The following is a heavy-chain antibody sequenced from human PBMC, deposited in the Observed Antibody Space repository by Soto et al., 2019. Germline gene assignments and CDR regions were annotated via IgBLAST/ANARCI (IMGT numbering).Heavy chain of an antibody. CDR2: IYYSGST. CDR3: ARAYGDYVFDY. CDR1: GGSISGYY. D-gene: IGHD4-17*01. V-gene: IGHV4-59*01. J-gene: IGHJ4*02. Sequence: QVQLQESGPGLVKPSETLSLTCTVSGGSISGYYWSWIRQPPGKGLEWIGYIYYSGSTNYNPSLKSRVTISVDTSKNQFSLKLSSVTAADTAVYYCARAYGDYVFDYWGQGTLVTVSS.